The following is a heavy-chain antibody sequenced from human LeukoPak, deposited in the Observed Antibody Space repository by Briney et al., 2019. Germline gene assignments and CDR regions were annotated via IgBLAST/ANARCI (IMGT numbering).Heavy chain of an antibody. V-gene: IGHV3-23*01. D-gene: IGHD3-22*01. CDR3: AKEDSRGYWFDS. CDR1: GYTFSSCA. J-gene: IGHJ5*01. Sequence: GGSLRLSCAASGYTFSSCAMSWVRQAPGKGLEWVSAISGSDTRTYYADSLKGRFTISRDNSKNTLYLQMDSLTAEDTAVYYCAKEDSRGYWFDSWGQGTLVTVSS. CDR2: ISGSDTRT.